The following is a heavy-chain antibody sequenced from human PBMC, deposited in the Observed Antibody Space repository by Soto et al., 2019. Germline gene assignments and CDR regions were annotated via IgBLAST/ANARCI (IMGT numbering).Heavy chain of an antibody. CDR3: TTDNYYDSSGYSLGYYFDY. CDR1: GFTFSNAW. D-gene: IGHD3-22*01. V-gene: IGHV3-15*01. Sequence: EVQLVESGGGLVKPGGSLRLSCAASGFTFSNAWMSWVRQAPGKGLEWVGRIKSKTDGGTTDYAAPVKGRFTISRDDSKNTLYLQMNSLKTEDTAVYYCTTDNYYDSSGYSLGYYFDYWGQGTLVTVSS. J-gene: IGHJ4*02. CDR2: IKSKTDGGTT.